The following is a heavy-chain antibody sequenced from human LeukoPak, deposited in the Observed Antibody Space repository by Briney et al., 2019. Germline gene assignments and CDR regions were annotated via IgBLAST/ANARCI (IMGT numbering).Heavy chain of an antibody. CDR3: AREVSTRSSWYLMYYMDV. J-gene: IGHJ6*03. CDR2: IYHSGST. D-gene: IGHD6-13*01. Sequence: SQTLSLTCTVSGGSISSGGYYWSWIRQPPGKGLEWIGYIYHSGSTYYNPFLKSRVTISVDTSKNQFSLKLSSVTAADTAVYYCAREVSTRSSWYLMYYMDVWGKGTTVTVSS. V-gene: IGHV4-30-2*01. CDR1: GGSISSGGYY.